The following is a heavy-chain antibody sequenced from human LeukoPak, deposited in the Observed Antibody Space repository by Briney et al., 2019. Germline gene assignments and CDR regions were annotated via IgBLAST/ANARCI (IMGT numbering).Heavy chain of an antibody. V-gene: IGHV1-18*01. CDR3: ARDTMIVVVIPTYDAFDI. D-gene: IGHD3-22*01. Sequence: GASVKVSCKASGYTFTSYGISWVRQAPGQGLEWMGWISAYNGNTNYAQKLQGRATMTTDTSTSTAYMELRSLRSDDTAVYYCARDTMIVVVIPTYDAFDIWGQGTMVTVSS. CDR2: ISAYNGNT. CDR1: GYTFTSYG. J-gene: IGHJ3*02.